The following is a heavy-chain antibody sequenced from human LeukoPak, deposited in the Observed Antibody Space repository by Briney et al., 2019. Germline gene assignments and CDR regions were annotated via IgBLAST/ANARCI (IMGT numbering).Heavy chain of an antibody. CDR2: ISAYNGNT. Sequence: ASVKVSCKASGYTFTSYGISWVRQAPGQGLEWVGWISAYNGNTNYAQKLQGRVTMTTDTSTSTAYMELRSLRSDDTAVYYCARDLTYCSSTSCQYYFDYWGQGTLVTVSS. CDR1: GYTFTSYG. J-gene: IGHJ4*02. D-gene: IGHD2-2*01. V-gene: IGHV1-18*01. CDR3: ARDLTYCSSTSCQYYFDY.